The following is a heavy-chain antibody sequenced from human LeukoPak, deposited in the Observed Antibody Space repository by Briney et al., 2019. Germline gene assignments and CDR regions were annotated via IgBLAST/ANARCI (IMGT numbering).Heavy chain of an antibody. CDR2: ISISGENT. Sequence: GGSLRLSCAASGFTFSSYAMSWVRQAPGKGLEWVSAISISGENTCYADSVKGRFTISRDTSRNTLYLQMHSLRAEDTAVYYCASLISTSSSRFSDYWGQGTLVTVSS. J-gene: IGHJ4*02. D-gene: IGHD6-6*01. CDR1: GFTFSSYA. V-gene: IGHV3-23*01. CDR3: ASLISTSSSRFSDY.